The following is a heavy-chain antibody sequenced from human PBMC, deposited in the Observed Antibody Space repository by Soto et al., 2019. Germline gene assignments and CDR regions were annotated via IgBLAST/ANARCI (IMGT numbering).Heavy chain of an antibody. V-gene: IGHV3-9*01. D-gene: IGHD2-2*01. CDR3: AKDGLRYCSSTSCYGSVDY. CDR2: ISWNSGSI. Sequence: PRLSCAASGFTFDDYAMHWVRQAPGKGLEWVSGISWNSGSIGYADSVKGRFTISRDNAKNSLYLQMNSLRAEDTALYYCAKDGLRYCSSTSCYGSVDYWGQGTLVTVSS. J-gene: IGHJ4*02. CDR1: GFTFDDYA.